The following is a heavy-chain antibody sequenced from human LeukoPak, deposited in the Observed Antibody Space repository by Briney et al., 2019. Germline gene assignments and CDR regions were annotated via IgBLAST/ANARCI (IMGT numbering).Heavy chain of an antibody. J-gene: IGHJ5*02. CDR2: INPSGGST. CDR3: VGGMGKYNWFDP. V-gene: IGHV1-46*01. CDR1: GYTFTSYY. D-gene: IGHD1-26*01. Sequence: GASVKVSCKASGYTFTSYYMHWVRQAPGQGLEWMGIINPSGGSTSYAQKFQGRVTMTRDMSTGTVYMELSSLRSEDTAVYYCVGGMGKYNWFDPWGQGTLVTVSS.